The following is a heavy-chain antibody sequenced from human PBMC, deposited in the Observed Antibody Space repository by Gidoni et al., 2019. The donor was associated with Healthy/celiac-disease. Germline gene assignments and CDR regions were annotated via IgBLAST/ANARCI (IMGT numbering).Heavy chain of an antibody. V-gene: IGHV3-7*04. CDR2: IRQDGSEK. J-gene: IGHJ6*02. CDR3: ARDEHWTVTTSYYGMDV. Sequence: EVQLVESGGGLVQPGGSLRLSCAASGFTFSSYWMSWVRQAPGKGLEWVANIRQDGSEKYYVDSVKSRFTITRDNAKNSLYLQMNSLRAEDTAVYYCARDEHWTVTTSYYGMDVWGQGTTVTVSS. D-gene: IGHD4-17*01. CDR1: GFTFSSYW.